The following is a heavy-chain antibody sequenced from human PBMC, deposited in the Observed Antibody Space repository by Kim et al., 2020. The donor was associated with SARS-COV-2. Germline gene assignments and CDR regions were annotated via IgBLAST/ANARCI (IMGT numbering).Heavy chain of an antibody. J-gene: IGHJ1*01. V-gene: IGHV3-23*01. CDR2: ISGSGGST. D-gene: IGHD1-26*01. CDR3: AKDRRELLSRAEYFQH. Sequence: GGSLRLSCAASGFTFSSYAMSWVRQAPGKGLEWVSAISGSGGSTYYADSVKGRFTISRDNSKNTLYLQMNSLRAEDTAVYYCAKDRRELLSRAEYFQHWGQGTLVTVSS. CDR1: GFTFSSYA.